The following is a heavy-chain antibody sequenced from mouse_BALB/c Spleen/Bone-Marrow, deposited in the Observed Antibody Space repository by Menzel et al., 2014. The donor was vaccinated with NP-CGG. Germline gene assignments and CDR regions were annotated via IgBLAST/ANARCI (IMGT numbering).Heavy chain of an antibody. CDR1: GYTFTSYW. CDR2: IYPSDSYT. D-gene: IGHD4-1*01. Sequence: QVQLQQSGAELVRPGASVKLSCKASGYTFTSYWINWVKQRPGQGLEWIGNIYPSDSYTNYNQKFKDKATLTVDKSSSTAYMQLSSPTSEDSAVYYCTGRLTGSYAMDYWGQGTSVTVSS. V-gene: IGHV1-69*02. J-gene: IGHJ4*01. CDR3: TGRLTGSYAMDY.